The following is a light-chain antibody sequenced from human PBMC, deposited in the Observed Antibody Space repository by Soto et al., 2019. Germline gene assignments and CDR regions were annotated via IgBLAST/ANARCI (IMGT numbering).Light chain of an antibody. CDR2: KAS. J-gene: IGKJ1*01. Sequence: DLQRAQSCSTLSASVGDRVTITFRASQSISSWLSWYQQKPGKAPKLLIYKASTLKSGVPSRFSGSGSGTEFTLTISSLQPDDFATYYCQHYNIYSEAFGQGTKVDIK. V-gene: IGKV1-5*03. CDR3: QHYNIYSEA. CDR1: QSISSW.